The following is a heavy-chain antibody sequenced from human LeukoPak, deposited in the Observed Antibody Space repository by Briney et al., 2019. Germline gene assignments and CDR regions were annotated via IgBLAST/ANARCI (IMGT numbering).Heavy chain of an antibody. V-gene: IGHV3-11*01. CDR3: ARGTWFGELLGALRAGYFDY. D-gene: IGHD3-10*01. Sequence: PGGSLRLSCAASGFTVSSNYMSWVRQAPGKGLEWVSYISSSGSTIYYADSVKGRFTISRDNAKNSLYLQMNSLRAEDTAVYYCARGTWFGELLGALRAGYFDYWGQGTLVTVSS. J-gene: IGHJ4*02. CDR2: ISSSGSTI. CDR1: GFTVSSNY.